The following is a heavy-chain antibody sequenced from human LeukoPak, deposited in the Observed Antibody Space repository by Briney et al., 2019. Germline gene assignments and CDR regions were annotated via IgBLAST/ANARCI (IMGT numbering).Heavy chain of an antibody. D-gene: IGHD3-3*02. CDR1: GFTFSSYG. J-gene: IGHJ4*02. CDR2: ISYDGSNK. CDR3: AKDFPRKKLSDYFDY. V-gene: IGHV3-30*18. Sequence: HPGGSLRLSCAASGFTFSSYGMHWVRQAPGKGLEWVAVISYDGSNKYYADSVKGRFTISRDNSKNTLYLQMNSLRAEDTAVYYCAKDFPRKKLSDYFDYWGQGTLVTVSS.